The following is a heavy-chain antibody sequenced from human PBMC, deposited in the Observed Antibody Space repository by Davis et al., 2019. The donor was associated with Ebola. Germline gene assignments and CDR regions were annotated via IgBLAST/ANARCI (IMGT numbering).Heavy chain of an antibody. CDR3: ARVSLYSSSSGFDY. CDR1: GYTFTSYW. V-gene: IGHV5-51*01. CDR2: IYPADSDT. D-gene: IGHD6-6*01. J-gene: IGHJ4*02. Sequence: GESLKISCTGSGYTFTSYWIAWVRQRPGKGLEWMGIIYPADSDTRYSSSFQGQVTISADKSISTAYLQWSSLKASDTAMYYCARVSLYSSSSGFDYWGQGTLVTVSS.